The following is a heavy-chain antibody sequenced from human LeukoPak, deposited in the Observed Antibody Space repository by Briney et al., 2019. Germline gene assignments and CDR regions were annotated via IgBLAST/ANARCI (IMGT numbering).Heavy chain of an antibody. V-gene: IGHV4-34*01. J-gene: IGHJ4*02. CDR3: ARGGMTNDSIRYYYRVKY. D-gene: IGHD3-22*01. Sequence: SETLSLTCAVPGGSLRGRHGRRMPQPPGKGLEWIGEINHSGSTNYNPSLKSRVTISVDTSKNQFSLTLSSLTAADTAVYYCARGGMTNDSIRYYYRVKYWGQGTLVTVSS. CDR2: INHSGST. CDR1: GGSLRGRH.